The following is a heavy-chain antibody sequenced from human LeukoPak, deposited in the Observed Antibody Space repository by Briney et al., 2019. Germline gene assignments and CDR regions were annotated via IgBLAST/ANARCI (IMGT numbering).Heavy chain of an antibody. J-gene: IGHJ4*02. CDR2: IHPGDSDT. Sequence: GESLQISCKASGYTFTNYWIGWVRHPPGKGLEWMGIIHPGDSDTRYRTSFQGQVTMSVDESTSTAYLHWTSLKASDTAIYYCARHAGYCTGGKCYSFYYFDYWGQGTLVTVSS. CDR1: GYTFTNYW. V-gene: IGHV5-51*01. CDR3: ARHAGYCTGGKCYSFYYFDY. D-gene: IGHD2-15*01.